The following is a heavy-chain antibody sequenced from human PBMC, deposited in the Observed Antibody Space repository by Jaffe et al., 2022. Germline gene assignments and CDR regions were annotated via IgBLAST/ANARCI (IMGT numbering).Heavy chain of an antibody. CDR2: IYTSGST. J-gene: IGHJ4*02. CDR3: ARDNSWSAFDY. V-gene: IGHV4-61*02. Sequence: QVQLQESGPGLVKPSQTLSLTCTVSGGSISSGSYYWSWIRQPAGKGLEWIGRIYTSGSTNYNPSLKSRVTISVDTSKNQFSLKLSSVTAADTAVYYCARDNSWSAFDYWGQGTLVTVSS. D-gene: IGHD6-13*01. CDR1: GGSISSGSYY.